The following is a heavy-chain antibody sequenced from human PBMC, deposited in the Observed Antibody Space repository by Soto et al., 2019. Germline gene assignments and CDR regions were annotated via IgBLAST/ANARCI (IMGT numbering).Heavy chain of an antibody. CDR1: VFTFSSNA. D-gene: IGHD5-18*01. CDR3: AKEVAAMVTAYYSGMDV. V-gene: IGHV3-23*01. CDR2: ISGSGGST. Sequence: WWSLRLSCSASVFTFSSNAMSWLRQAPGKGLEWVSVISGSGGSTYYADSVKGRFTISRDNSKNTLYLQMNSLRVEDTAVYYCAKEVAAMVTAYYSGMDVWGQGTTVTVSS. J-gene: IGHJ6*02.